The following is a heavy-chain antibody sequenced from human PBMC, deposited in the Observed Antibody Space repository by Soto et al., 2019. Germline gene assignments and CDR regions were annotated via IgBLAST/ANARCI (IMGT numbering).Heavy chain of an antibody. CDR3: GRAGPASEGRYCSSTSCPFGP. J-gene: IGHJ5*01. CDR1: GGSISSGGYY. D-gene: IGHD2-2*01. CDR2: IYYSGST. V-gene: IGHV4-31*03. Sequence: KTSETLSLTCTVSGGSISSGGYYWSWIRQHPGKGLEWIGYIYYSGSTYYNPSLKSRVTISVDTSKNQFSLKLSSVTAADTAVYYCGRAGPASEGRYCSSTSCPFGPWGQGTLVTVSS.